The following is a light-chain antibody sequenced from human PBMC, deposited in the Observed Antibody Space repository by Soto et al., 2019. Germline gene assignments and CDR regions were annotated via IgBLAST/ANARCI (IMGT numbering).Light chain of an antibody. V-gene: IGLV1-40*01. J-gene: IGLJ3*02. CDR1: SSNIGAGYD. Sequence: QSVLTQPPSVSGAPGQRVTISCTGSSSNIGAGYDVHWYQQLPGTAPKRLIYGNSNRPSGVPDRFSGSKSGTSASLAITWLQAEDEADYYCQSYDSSLSALFGGGTKVTVL. CDR3: QSYDSSLSAL. CDR2: GNS.